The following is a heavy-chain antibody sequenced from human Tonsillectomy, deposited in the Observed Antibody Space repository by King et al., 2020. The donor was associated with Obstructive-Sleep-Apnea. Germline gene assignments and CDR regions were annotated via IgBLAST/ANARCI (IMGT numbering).Heavy chain of an antibody. J-gene: IGHJ4*02. V-gene: IGHV4-39*01. CDR3: ARHIYGDYVYFDY. CDR1: GGSISSSSYY. CDR2: IYYSGST. Sequence: QLQESGPGLVKPSETLSLTCTVSGGSISSSSYYWGWIRQPPGKGLEWIGSIYYSGSTYYNPSLKSRVTISVDTSKNQFSLKLSSVTAAYTAVYYCARHIYGDYVYFDYWGQGTLVTVSS. D-gene: IGHD4-17*01.